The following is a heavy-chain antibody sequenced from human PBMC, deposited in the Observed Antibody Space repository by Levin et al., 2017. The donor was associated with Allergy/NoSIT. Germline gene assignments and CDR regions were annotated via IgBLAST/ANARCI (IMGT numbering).Heavy chain of an antibody. CDR2: ISSSSSYI. V-gene: IGHV3-21*01. Sequence: GGSLRLSCAASGFTFSSYSMNWVRQAPGKGLEWVSSISSSSSYIYYADSVKGRFTISRDNAKNSLYLQMNSLRAEDTAVYYCARVWRDTIVGVDIEKRVFDPWGQGTLVTVSS. CDR3: ARVWRDTIVGVDIEKRVFDP. D-gene: IGHD3-3*01. J-gene: IGHJ5*02. CDR1: GFTFSSYS.